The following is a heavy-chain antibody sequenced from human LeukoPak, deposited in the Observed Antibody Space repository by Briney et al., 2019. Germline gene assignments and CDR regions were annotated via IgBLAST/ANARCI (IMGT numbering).Heavy chain of an antibody. CDR3: ARDIVYDSSDP. J-gene: IGHJ5*02. D-gene: IGHD2-15*01. CDR1: GFTFSNFW. V-gene: IGHV3-74*01. CDR2: IESDGSAT. Sequence: PGGSLRLSCAASGFTFSNFWMNWVRQAPGKGLVWVSRIESDGSATTYADSVKGRFTISRDSAKNTLYLQMTSLRGGDRAVYYTARDIVYDSSDPWGQGPLSPVSS.